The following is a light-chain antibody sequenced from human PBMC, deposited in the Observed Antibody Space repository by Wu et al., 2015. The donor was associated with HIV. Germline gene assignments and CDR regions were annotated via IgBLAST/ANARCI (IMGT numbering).Light chain of an antibody. CDR1: QSVSSSY. J-gene: IGKJ2*03. CDR3: QQYGSSPLYS. V-gene: IGKV3-20*01. Sequence: EIVLTQSPGTLSLSPGERATLSCRASQSVSSSYLAWYQQKPGQAPRLLIYGASSRATGIPDRFSGSGSGTDFTLTISRLEPEDFAVYYCQQYGSSPLYSFGQGTKLGDQT. CDR2: GAS.